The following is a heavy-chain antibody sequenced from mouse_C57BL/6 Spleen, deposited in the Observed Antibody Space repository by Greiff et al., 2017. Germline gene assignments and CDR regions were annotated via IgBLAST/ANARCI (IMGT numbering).Heavy chain of an antibody. J-gene: IGHJ2*01. CDR1: GYTFTSYG. V-gene: IGHV1-81*01. D-gene: IGHD1-1*01. CDR2: IYPRSGNT. Sequence: QVQLQQSGAELARPGASVKLSCKASGYTFTSYGISWVKQRTGQGLEWIGEIYPRSGNTYYNEKFKGKATLTADKSSSTAYMELRSLTSEDSAVYFCARRIPYYYCSSYVYFDYWCQGTTLTVSS. CDR3: ARRIPYYYCSSYVYFDY.